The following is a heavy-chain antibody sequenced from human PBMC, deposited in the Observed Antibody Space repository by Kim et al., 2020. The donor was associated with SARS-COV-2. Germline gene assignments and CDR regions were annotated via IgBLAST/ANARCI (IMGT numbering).Heavy chain of an antibody. CDR2: ISYDGSNK. J-gene: IGHJ4*02. Sequence: GGSLRLSCAASGFTFSSYGMHWVRQAPGKGLEWVAVISYDGSNKYYADSVKGRFTISRDNSKNTLYLQMNSLRAEDTAVYYCAKDRFHSINRNFDYWGQGTLVTVSP. CDR3: AKDRFHSINRNFDY. CDR1: GFTFSSYG. V-gene: IGHV3-30*18. D-gene: IGHD3-10*01.